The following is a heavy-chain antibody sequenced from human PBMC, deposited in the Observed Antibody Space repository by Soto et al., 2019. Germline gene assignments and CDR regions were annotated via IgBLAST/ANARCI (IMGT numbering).Heavy chain of an antibody. CDR1: GGSVNNANYF. CDR2: IYYSGST. Sequence: QVRLEESGPGLVKPSETLSLICSVSGGSVNNANYFWNWIRHHPENGLEWIGYIYYSGSTRYNPSFKPRATLSIDTSKNQFSLMLSSVTVADTGVYFCARDADYGGSRGGMDIWGRGTTVTVSS. V-gene: IGHV4-31*03. J-gene: IGHJ6*02. D-gene: IGHD4-17*01. CDR3: ARDADYGGSRGGMDI.